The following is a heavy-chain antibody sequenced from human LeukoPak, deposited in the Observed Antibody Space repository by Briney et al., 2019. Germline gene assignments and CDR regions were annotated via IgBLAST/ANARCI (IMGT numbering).Heavy chain of an antibody. CDR1: GFTFSSYE. D-gene: IGHD2-15*01. V-gene: IGHV3-48*03. Sequence: GGSLRLSCAASGFTFSSYEMNWVRQAPGKGREWVAYISGSGSTIYYADSVKGRFTISRDNAKNSLYLQMNSLRAEDTAVYYCARNCSGGICYVGYYYYMDVWSKGTTVTVSS. CDR3: ARNCSGGICYVGYYYYMDV. J-gene: IGHJ6*03. CDR2: ISGSGSTI.